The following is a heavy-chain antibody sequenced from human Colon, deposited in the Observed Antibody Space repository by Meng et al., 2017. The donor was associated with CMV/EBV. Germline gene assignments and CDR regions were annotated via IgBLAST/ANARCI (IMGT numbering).Heavy chain of an antibody. J-gene: IGHJ6*02. D-gene: IGHD3-10*01. CDR1: GGTFSSYA. Sequence: SGGTFSSYAISWVRQAPGQGLEWMGGIIPILGIANYAQKFQGRVTITADKSTSTAYMELSSLRSEDTAVYYCAREGSGTDGYYGMDVWGQGTTVTVSS. CDR2: IIPILGIA. CDR3: AREGSGTDGYYGMDV. V-gene: IGHV1-69*10.